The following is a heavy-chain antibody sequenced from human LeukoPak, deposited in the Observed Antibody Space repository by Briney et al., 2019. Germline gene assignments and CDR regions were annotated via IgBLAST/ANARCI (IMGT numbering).Heavy chain of an antibody. Sequence: GESLKISCKGSGYSFTSYWIGWVRQLPGKGLEWMGIIYPGDSDTRYRPSFEGQVTISVDKSISTAYLQWSSLKASDTAMYYCARYYYDSSGQIYYFDYWGQGTLVTVSS. V-gene: IGHV5-51*01. CDR2: IYPGDSDT. CDR3: ARYYYDSSGQIYYFDY. CDR1: GYSFTSYW. D-gene: IGHD3-22*01. J-gene: IGHJ4*02.